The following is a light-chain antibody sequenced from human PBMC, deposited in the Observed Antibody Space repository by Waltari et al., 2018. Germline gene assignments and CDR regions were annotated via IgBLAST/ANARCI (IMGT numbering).Light chain of an antibody. CDR1: QSVTRT. CDR2: GSS. Sequence: EIVLTHSPGTLSLSPGERATLSCRASQSVTRTLAWYQQTPGQAPRLLIYGSSTRATGIPDRFSGSGSGTDFSLTISRLEPEDFAVYYCQHYLRLPATFGQGTKVEIK. J-gene: IGKJ1*01. V-gene: IGKV3-20*01. CDR3: QHYLRLPAT.